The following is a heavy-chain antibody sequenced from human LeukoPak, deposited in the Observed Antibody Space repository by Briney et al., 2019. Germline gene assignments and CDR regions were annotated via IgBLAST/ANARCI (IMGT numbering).Heavy chain of an antibody. V-gene: IGHV4-30-2*01. CDR1: GGAISSGGYS. J-gene: IGHJ5*02. CDR2: SYHSGST. D-gene: IGHD5-18*01. Sequence: SETLSLTCAVSGGAISSGGYSWSWMRQPPGKGLEWSGYSYHSGSTYYNPSLKSRVTISLDRSKTQCSLKLSSVTAVDTAVYYCARGAAMVAGWFEPCGEGTLVTVSS. CDR3: ARGAAMVAGWFEP.